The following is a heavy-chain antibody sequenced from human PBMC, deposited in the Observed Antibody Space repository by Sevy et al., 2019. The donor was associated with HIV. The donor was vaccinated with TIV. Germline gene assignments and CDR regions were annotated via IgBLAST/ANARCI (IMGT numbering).Heavy chain of an antibody. CDR1: GFTFSSYS. CDR2: ISSSSGTI. V-gene: IGHV3-48*02. Sequence: GGFLRLSCAASGFTFSSYSMNWVRQAPGKGLEWFSYISSSSGTIYYADSVKGRFTISRDNAKNSLYLQMNSLRDEDTAVYYCARGELRDSSGHYYRYYYYYMDVWGKGTTVTVSS. J-gene: IGHJ6*03. D-gene: IGHD3-22*01. CDR3: ARGELRDSSGHYYRYYYYYMDV.